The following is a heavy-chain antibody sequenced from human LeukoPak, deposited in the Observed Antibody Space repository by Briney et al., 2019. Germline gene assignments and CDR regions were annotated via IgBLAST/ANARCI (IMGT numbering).Heavy chain of an antibody. V-gene: IGHV3-23*01. CDR1: GFTFSTYA. Sequence: GGSLRLSCAASGFTFSTYAMSWVRQAPGKGLEWVSAISGSGGSTYYADSVKGRFTTSRDNSKNTLYLQMNSLRAEDTAVYYCAKGPLTEVAGTTWDYWGQGTLVTVSS. D-gene: IGHD6-19*01. CDR3: AKGPLTEVAGTTWDY. J-gene: IGHJ4*02. CDR2: ISGSGGST.